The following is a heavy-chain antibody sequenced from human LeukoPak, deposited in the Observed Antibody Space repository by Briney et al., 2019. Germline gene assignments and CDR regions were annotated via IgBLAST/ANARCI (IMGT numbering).Heavy chain of an antibody. CDR3: AKVVGATKTYFDY. Sequence: GGSLRLSCAATGYTVSSTFMNWVRQAPGKGLEWVSLLSSGGDTFYADSVKGRFTLSRDNSRNTVYLQMNSLRAEDTAVYYCAKVVGATKTYFDYWGQGTLVTVSS. CDR2: LSSGGDT. V-gene: IGHV3-66*01. J-gene: IGHJ4*02. CDR1: GYTVSSTF. D-gene: IGHD1-26*01.